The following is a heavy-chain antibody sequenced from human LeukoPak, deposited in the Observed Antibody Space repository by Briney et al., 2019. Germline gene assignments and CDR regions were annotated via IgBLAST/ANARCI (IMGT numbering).Heavy chain of an antibody. CDR3: ARRQASGYDSWSGLSYYMDV. CDR2: MNHNSGKT. V-gene: IGHV1-8*03. Sequence: ASVKVSCKASGYTFISYDINWVRQTTGQGLEWMGWMNHNSGKTGYAQKFQGRVTITRNTSISTAYMELSSLRSEDTGVYYCARRQASGYDSWSGLSYYMDVWGKGTTVTVSS. J-gene: IGHJ6*03. D-gene: IGHD3-3*01. CDR1: GYTFISYD.